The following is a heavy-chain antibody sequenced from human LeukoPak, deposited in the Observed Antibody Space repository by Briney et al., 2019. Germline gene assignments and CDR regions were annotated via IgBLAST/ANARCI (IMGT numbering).Heavy chain of an antibody. D-gene: IGHD4-17*01. CDR3: AKSSTVTSFDY. CDR2: ISYDGSNK. CDR1: GFTFSSYG. Sequence: GRSLRLSCAASGFTFSSYGMHWVRRAPGKGLEWVAVISYDGSNKYYADSVKGRFTISRDNSKNTLYLQMNSLRAEDTAVYYCAKSSTVTSFDYWGQGTLVTVSS. V-gene: IGHV3-30*18. J-gene: IGHJ4*02.